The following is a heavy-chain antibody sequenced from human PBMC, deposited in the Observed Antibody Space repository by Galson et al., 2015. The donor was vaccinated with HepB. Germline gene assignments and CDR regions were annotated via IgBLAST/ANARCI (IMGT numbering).Heavy chain of an antibody. CDR1: EFTFSDYY. V-gene: IGHV3-11*06. Sequence: SLRLSCAASEFTFSDYYMNWIRQAPGKGLEWISYISSTGDYTSYAGSVKGRFTISRDNAKNSLYLQMNSLRAEDTAVYYCARDRIAAALYSFYYGMDVWGLGTTVTVSS. CDR3: ARDRIAAALYSFYYGMDV. CDR2: ISSTGDYT. D-gene: IGHD6-13*01. J-gene: IGHJ6*02.